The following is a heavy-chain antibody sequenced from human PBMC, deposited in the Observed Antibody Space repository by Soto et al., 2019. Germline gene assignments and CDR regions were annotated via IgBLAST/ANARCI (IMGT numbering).Heavy chain of an antibody. J-gene: IGHJ4*02. CDR2: ISGHNGNT. V-gene: IGHV1-18*01. Sequence: ASVKVSCKASGYTFTNQGISWVRQAPGQGLEWLGWISGHNGNTKYAQRLQGRVTMTTDTSTSTAYMELRSLKSDDTAVYYCARDPYPLAYYFDSWGEGTLVTVS. CDR3: ARDPYPLAYYFDS. CDR1: GYTFTNQG.